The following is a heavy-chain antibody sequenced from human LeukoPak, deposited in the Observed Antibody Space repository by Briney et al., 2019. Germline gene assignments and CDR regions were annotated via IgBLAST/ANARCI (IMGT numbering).Heavy chain of an antibody. CDR2: IYTSGSA. Sequence: SETLSLTCAVSGGSISSYYWSWIRQPAGKGLEWIGRIYTSGSANYNPSLKSRVTMSVDTSKNQFSLKLSSVTAADTAVYYCAREPGYQDAFDIWGQGTMVTVSS. V-gene: IGHV4-4*07. CDR3: AREPGYQDAFDI. D-gene: IGHD2-2*01. J-gene: IGHJ3*02. CDR1: GGSISSYY.